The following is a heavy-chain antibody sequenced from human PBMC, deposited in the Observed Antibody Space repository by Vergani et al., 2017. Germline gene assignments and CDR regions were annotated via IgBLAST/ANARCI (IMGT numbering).Heavy chain of an antibody. V-gene: IGHV4-61*02. J-gene: IGHJ3*01. D-gene: IGHD2-21*01. CDR1: GGSFSTGGQS. CDR3: ARDGGEYDKDALDV. Sequence: QVQLQESGPGLVKPSQTLSHTCTVSGGSFSTGGQSWTWLRQSAGKGLEWIGRIYTSGATNYNPYLRSRAIMSVDASKKQVSLKLTSVTAADTAVYYCARDGGEYDKDALDVWGQGTKVTVTS. CDR2: IYTSGAT.